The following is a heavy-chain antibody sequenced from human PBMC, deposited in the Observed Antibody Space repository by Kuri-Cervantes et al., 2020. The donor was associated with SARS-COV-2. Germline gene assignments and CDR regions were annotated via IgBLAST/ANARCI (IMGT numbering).Heavy chain of an antibody. CDR1: GGSISSSSYY. D-gene: IGHD1-26*01. V-gene: IGHV4-61*05. Sequence: SETLSLTCTVSGGSISSSSYYWGWIRQPPGKGLEWIGYIYYSGSTNYNPSLKSRVTISVDTSKNQFSLKLSSVTSADTAVYYCALRREQPGAFDYWGQGTLVTVSS. CDR3: ALRREQPGAFDY. J-gene: IGHJ4*02. CDR2: IYYSGST.